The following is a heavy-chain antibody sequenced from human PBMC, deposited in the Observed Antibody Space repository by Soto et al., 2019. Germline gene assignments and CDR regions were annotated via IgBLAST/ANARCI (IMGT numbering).Heavy chain of an antibody. CDR1: GFTFSNAW. CDR3: STETRGVYHYYAMDV. V-gene: IGHV3-15*01. Sequence: GGSLRLSCAASGFTFSNAWMSWVRQAPGKGLEWVGRIIRKTDGGTTDYAAPVQGRFTISTDDSKNTVYLQMNSLQTEDTAVYYCSTETRGVYHYYAMDVWGQGTTVTVSS. J-gene: IGHJ6*02. D-gene: IGHD5-12*01. CDR2: IIRKTDGGTT.